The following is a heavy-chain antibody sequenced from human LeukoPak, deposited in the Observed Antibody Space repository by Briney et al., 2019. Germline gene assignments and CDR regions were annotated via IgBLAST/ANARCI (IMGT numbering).Heavy chain of an antibody. V-gene: IGHV3-23*01. Sequence: PGGSLRLSCAASGFTVSTSAMSWVRQTPGRGLEWVSSISDSGGSTYYAESVKGRFTISRDNAKNSLYLQMNSLRAEDTAVYYCARKSDYDILTGLFDYWGQGTLVTVSS. CDR1: GFTVSTSA. CDR2: ISDSGGST. J-gene: IGHJ4*02. CDR3: ARKSDYDILTGLFDY. D-gene: IGHD3-9*01.